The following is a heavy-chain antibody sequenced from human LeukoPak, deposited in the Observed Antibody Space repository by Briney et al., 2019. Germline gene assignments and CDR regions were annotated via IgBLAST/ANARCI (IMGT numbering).Heavy chain of an antibody. CDR3: ARGGEGYNDDAFEV. D-gene: IGHD5-24*01. CDR1: GDSIRSHY. CDR2: IYNSATT. V-gene: IGHV4-59*11. Sequence: SETLSVTCTVSGDSIRSHYCAWIRQSPGKGLEWIGHIYNSATTDYNPSFKSRVTISLDTSKKQFSLKMTSVTALDSAVYYCARGGEGYNDDAFEVWGLGTAVTVSS. J-gene: IGHJ3*01.